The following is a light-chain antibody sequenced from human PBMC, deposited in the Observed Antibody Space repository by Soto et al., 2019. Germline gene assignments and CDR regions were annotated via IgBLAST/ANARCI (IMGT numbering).Light chain of an antibody. CDR3: QQYGSSSWT. V-gene: IGKV3-20*01. Sequence: EIVLTQSPGTLSLSPGKRATLSCRASQSISSSYLARYQQRPGQAPRLLIYGASSRATGIPDRFSGSGSGTEFTLTISRLEPEDCAVYYCQQYGSSSWTFGQGTKVEI. CDR2: GAS. J-gene: IGKJ1*01. CDR1: QSISSSY.